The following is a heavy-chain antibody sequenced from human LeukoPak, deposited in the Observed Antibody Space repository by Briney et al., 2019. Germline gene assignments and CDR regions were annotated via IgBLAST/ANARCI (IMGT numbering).Heavy chain of an antibody. D-gene: IGHD6-13*01. CDR3: ARRSSTWGDAFDI. V-gene: IGHV5-51*01. J-gene: IGHJ3*02. Sequence: GASLKISCKGSGYSFTNYWIGWVRQMPGKGLEWMGIIYPADSDTRYSPSFQGQVTISADKSINTAYVQWSSLKASDTAIYYCARRSSTWGDAFDIWGQGTMVTVSS. CDR2: IYPADSDT. CDR1: GYSFTNYW.